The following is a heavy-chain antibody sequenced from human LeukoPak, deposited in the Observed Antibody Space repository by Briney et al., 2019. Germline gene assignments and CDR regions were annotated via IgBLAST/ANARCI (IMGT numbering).Heavy chain of an antibody. D-gene: IGHD2-15*01. CDR3: AIALRLTAATYYFDY. CDR2: INPKSGGT. J-gene: IGHJ4*02. CDR1: GYTFTGYY. Sequence: TSVKVSCKASGYTFTGYYMHWVREAPGQGLEWMGWINPKSGGTNYAQKFQGRVTMTRDTSITTAYMELSRLRSDDTAVYYCAIALRLTAATYYFDYWGQGTLVTVSS. V-gene: IGHV1-2*02.